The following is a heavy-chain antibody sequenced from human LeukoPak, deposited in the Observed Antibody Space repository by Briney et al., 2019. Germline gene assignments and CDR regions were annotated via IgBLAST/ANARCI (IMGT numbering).Heavy chain of an antibody. D-gene: IGHD3-3*01. J-gene: IGHJ6*03. Sequence: SETLSLTCTVSGGSISSYYWSWIRQPPGKGLEWIGYIYYSGSTNYNPSLKSQVTISVDTSKNQFSLKLSSVTAADTAVYYCARRVVGVVEEYYYYYYMDVWGKGTTVTVSS. V-gene: IGHV4-59*01. CDR3: ARRVVGVVEEYYYYYYMDV. CDR1: GGSISSYY. CDR2: IYYSGST.